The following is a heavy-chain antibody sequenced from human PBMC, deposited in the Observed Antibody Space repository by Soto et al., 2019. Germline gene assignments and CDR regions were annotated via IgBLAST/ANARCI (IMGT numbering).Heavy chain of an antibody. CDR1: GGSISSYY. Sequence: KTSETLSLTCTVSGGSISSYYWSWIRQPPGKGLEWIGYIYYSGSTNYNPSLKSRVTISVDTSKNQFSLKLSSVTAADTAVYYCARDLADYYDSSGYGLDVWGQGTTVTVSS. J-gene: IGHJ6*02. CDR3: ARDLADYYDSSGYGLDV. CDR2: IYYSGST. D-gene: IGHD3-22*01. V-gene: IGHV4-59*01.